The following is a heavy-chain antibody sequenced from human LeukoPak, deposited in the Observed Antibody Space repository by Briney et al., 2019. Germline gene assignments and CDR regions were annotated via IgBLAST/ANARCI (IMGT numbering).Heavy chain of an antibody. D-gene: IGHD6-13*01. Sequence: SETLSLTCTVSGGSISSYYWSWIRQPPGKGLEWIGYIYYSGSTNYNPSLKSRVTISVDTSKNQFSLKLSSVTAADTAVYYCARDSSSWYGGWFDPWGQGALVTVSS. CDR1: GGSISSYY. J-gene: IGHJ5*02. V-gene: IGHV4-59*01. CDR2: IYYSGST. CDR3: ARDSSSWYGGWFDP.